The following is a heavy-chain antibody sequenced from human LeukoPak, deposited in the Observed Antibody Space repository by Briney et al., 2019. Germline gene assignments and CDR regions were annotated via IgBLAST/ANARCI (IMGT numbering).Heavy chain of an antibody. Sequence: SQTLSLTCAISGDSVSSNSAAWNWIRQSPSRGLEWLGRTYYRSKWYNDYAVSVKSQITINPDTSKNQFSLQLNSVTPEDSAVYYCARDHYYDSSGSHKRWFDPWGQGILVTVSS. V-gene: IGHV6-1*01. CDR3: ARDHYYDSSGSHKRWFDP. J-gene: IGHJ5*02. CDR2: TYYRSKWYN. D-gene: IGHD3-22*01. CDR1: GDSVSSNSAA.